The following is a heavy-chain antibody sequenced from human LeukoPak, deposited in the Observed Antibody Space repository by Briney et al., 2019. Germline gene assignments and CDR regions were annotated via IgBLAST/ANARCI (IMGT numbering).Heavy chain of an antibody. Sequence: GGSLRLSCAASGFTFSSYDMSWVRQAPGKGLEWVSGTSGGGVTTYYADSVKGRFTISRDNSKNTLYLQMNSLRAEDTAVYYCAKGSHSSGYSSFDYWGQGTLVTASS. CDR2: TSGGGVTT. D-gene: IGHD6-19*01. V-gene: IGHV3-23*01. CDR3: AKGSHSSGYSSFDY. CDR1: GFTFSSYD. J-gene: IGHJ4*02.